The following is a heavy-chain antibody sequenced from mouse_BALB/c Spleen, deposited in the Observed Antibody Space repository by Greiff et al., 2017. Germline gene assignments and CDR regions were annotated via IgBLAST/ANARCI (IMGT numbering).Heavy chain of an antibody. D-gene: IGHD1-1*01. J-gene: IGHJ2*01. CDR3: AITTVVATKTDYFDY. CDR2: ISSGGSYT. Sequence: EVQVVESGGGLVQPGGSRKLSCAASGFTFSSYAMSWVRQTPEKRLEWVATISSGGSYTYYPDSVKGRFTISRDNAKNTLYLQMSSLRSEDTAMYYCAITTVVATKTDYFDYWGQGTTLTVSS. CDR1: GFTFSSYA. V-gene: IGHV5-9-3*01.